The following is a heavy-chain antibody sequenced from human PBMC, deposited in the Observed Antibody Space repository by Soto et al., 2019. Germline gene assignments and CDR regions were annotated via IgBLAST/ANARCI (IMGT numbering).Heavy chain of an antibody. Sequence: QVQLVQSGAEVKKPGSSVKVSCKASGGTFNNYSVTWVRQAPGQGVEWMGGIITIAGTTNYAQKFQGRVTIPADVSTSTAYMELSSLRPEDTSVYYCASSYGPRGHGRYRGQGTLVPVSS. D-gene: IGHD4-17*01. V-gene: IGHV1-69*01. CDR2: IITIAGTT. CDR1: GGTFNNYS. CDR3: ASSYGPRGHGRY. J-gene: IGHJ4*02.